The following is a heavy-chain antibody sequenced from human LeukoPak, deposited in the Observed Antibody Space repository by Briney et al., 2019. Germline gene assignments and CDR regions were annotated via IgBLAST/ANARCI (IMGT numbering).Heavy chain of an antibody. CDR1: GFTVSSNY. V-gene: IGHV3-66*02. CDR2: FYRGIST. Sequence: SGGSLRLSCAASGFTVSSNYMSWVRQAPGKGLEWVSSFYRGISTYYADSVKGRFTTSRDHSKNTVYLQMDSLRPEDTAVYYCARYYDSSGYTQGASDIWGQGTMVTVS. CDR3: ARYYDSSGYTQGASDI. J-gene: IGHJ3*02. D-gene: IGHD3-22*01.